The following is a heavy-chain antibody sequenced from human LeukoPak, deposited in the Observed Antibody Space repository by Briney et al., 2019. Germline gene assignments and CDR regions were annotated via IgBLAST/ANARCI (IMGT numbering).Heavy chain of an antibody. V-gene: IGHV5-51*01. CDR2: IYPDDSDT. D-gene: IGHD3-22*01. Sequence: GESLEISCKGSGYRFNAYWIAWVRQMPGKGLEWMGIIYPDDSDTRYSPSFQGQVAISADKSVRTAYLQWSSLKASDTAMYYCARPNITSYYDSRGYDAFDVWGQGTMVTVSS. CDR1: GYRFNAYW. J-gene: IGHJ3*01. CDR3: ARPNITSYYDSRGYDAFDV.